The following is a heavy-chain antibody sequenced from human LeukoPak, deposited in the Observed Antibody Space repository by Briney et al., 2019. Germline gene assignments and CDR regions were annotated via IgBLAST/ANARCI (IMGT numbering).Heavy chain of an antibody. CDR2: INHSGTT. Sequence: SETLSLICAVYGGSFSGYYWSWIRQPPGKGLEWIGEINHSGTTYYNPSLKSRVTISVDTSKNQFSLKVRSVTAADTAVYYCARGHSSVVTAIPYYFDYWGRGTLVTVSS. CDR1: GGSFSGYY. CDR3: ARGHSSVVTAIPYYFDY. D-gene: IGHD2-21*02. J-gene: IGHJ4*02. V-gene: IGHV4-34*01.